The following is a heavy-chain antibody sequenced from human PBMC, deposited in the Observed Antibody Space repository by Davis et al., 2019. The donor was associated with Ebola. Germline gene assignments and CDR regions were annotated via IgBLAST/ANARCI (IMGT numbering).Heavy chain of an antibody. D-gene: IGHD6-13*01. CDR1: GGSFSGYY. CDR3: ARGDLGGKQLVY. Sequence: MPGGSLRLSCAVYGGSFSGYYWTWIRQPPGKGLEWSGEINHSGSTNYNPSLKSRLIISVDTSKNQFSLQLNSVTAADTAVYYCARGDLGGKQLVYWGQGTLVTVSS. CDR2: INHSGST. J-gene: IGHJ4*02. V-gene: IGHV4-34*01.